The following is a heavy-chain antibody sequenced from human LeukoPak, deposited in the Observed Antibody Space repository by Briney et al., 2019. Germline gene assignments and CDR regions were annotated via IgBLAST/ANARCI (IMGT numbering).Heavy chain of an antibody. CDR1: GFTFSSYY. CDR2: INSDGRST. V-gene: IGHV3-74*01. J-gene: IGHJ6*02. Sequence: TRGSLRLSCAASGFTFSSYYMHWVRQAPGKGLVWVSRINSDGRSTSCADSVKGRFTISRDNAKNTLYLQKNSLRAEDTAVYYCARGNYYGMDVWGQGTTVTVSS. CDR3: ARGNYYGMDV.